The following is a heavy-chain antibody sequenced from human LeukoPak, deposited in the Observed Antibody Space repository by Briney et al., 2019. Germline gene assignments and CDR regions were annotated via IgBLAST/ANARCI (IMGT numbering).Heavy chain of an antibody. Sequence: GKSLRLSCAASGFSFSSYAMSWVRQAPGKGLEWVSAISGSGGSTYYADSVKGRFTISRDNSKNTLYLQMNSLRAEDTAVYYCAKAGYYDSSGYYWDYWGQGTLVTVSS. CDR2: ISGSGGST. CDR1: GFSFSSYA. D-gene: IGHD3-22*01. J-gene: IGHJ4*02. V-gene: IGHV3-23*01. CDR3: AKAGYYDSSGYYWDY.